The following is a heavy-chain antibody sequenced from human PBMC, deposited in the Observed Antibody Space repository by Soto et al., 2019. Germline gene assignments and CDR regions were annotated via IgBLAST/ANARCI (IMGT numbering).Heavy chain of an antibody. CDR2: IKQDGSEK. V-gene: IGHV3-7*01. CDR3: ARVPGIVVVPAATHFDY. Sequence: LRLSCAASGFTFSSYWMSWVRQAPGKGLEWVANIKQDGSEKYYVDSVKGRFTISRDNAKNSLYLQMNSLRAEDTAVYYCARVPGIVVVPAATHFDYWGQGTLVTVSS. D-gene: IGHD2-2*01. J-gene: IGHJ4*02. CDR1: GFTFSSYW.